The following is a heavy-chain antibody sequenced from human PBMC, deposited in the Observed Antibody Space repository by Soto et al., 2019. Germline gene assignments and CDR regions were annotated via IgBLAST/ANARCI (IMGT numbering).Heavy chain of an antibody. CDR3: VRQGIDYLHGLVDV. CDR1: SGPSSSHN. V-gene: IGHV4-59*08. J-gene: IGHJ6*02. Sequence: QVHVQQSGPGLVKPSETLSLSCTVSSGPSSSHNWGWIRQPPGRGLEWIGYVYYTGGTSYNPSLKSRVTISADTSTNHISLTLSSVTAADTAVYYCVRQGIDYLHGLVDVWGQGTKVSLSS. CDR2: VYYTGGT. D-gene: IGHD1-26*01.